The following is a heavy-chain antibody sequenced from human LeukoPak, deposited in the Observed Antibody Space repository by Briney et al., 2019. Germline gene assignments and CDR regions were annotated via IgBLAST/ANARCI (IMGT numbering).Heavy chain of an antibody. CDR3: ARWAPGAITTGGYYFDY. V-gene: IGHV4-59*12. J-gene: IGHJ4*02. CDR1: GGSISSYY. CDR2: IYYSGST. D-gene: IGHD3-22*01. Sequence: SETLSLTCTVSGGSISSYYWNWIRQPPGKGLEWIGYIYYSGSTNYNPSLKSRVTISVDTSKNQFSLKLSSVTAADTAVYYCARWAPGAITTGGYYFDYWGQGTLVTVSS.